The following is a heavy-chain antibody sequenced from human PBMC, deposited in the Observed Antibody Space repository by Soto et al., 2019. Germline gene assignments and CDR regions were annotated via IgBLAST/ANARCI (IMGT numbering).Heavy chain of an antibody. J-gene: IGHJ6*02. CDR2: INHSGST. CDR1: GGSFSGYY. V-gene: IGHV4-34*01. Sequence: PSETLSLTCAVYGGSFSGYYWSWIRQPPGKGLEWIGKINHSGSTNYNPSLKSRVTISVDTSKNQFSLRLSSVTAADTAVYYCSKTDYYYYGMDVWGQGTTVTVSS. CDR3: SKTDYYYYGMDV.